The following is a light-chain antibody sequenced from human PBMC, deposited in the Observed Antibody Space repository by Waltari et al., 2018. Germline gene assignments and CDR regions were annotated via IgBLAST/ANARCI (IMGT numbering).Light chain of an antibody. CDR2: DGT. V-gene: IGLV2-8*01. J-gene: IGLJ1*01. Sequence: QSVLTQPPSAPGSPGQSVSISCTGPTIDVGASTYVSWYQPHPGKVPKLLIYDGTKRPSGVPDRFSGSKSGNSASLTISGLQADDEADYYCSSYAHSLHLVFGTGTKVTVL. CDR3: SSYAHSLHLV. CDR1: TIDVGASTY.